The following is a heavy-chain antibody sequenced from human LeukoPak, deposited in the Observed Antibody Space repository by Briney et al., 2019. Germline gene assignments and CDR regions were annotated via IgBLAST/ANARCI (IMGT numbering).Heavy chain of an antibody. Sequence: SETLSLTCTVSGGSISSYYWSWIRQPAGKGLEWIGRIYTSGSTNYNPSLKSRVTMSVDTSKNQFSLKRRSVTAADTAGYYCAISDILTGYTCASCFDYWGQGTLVTVSS. CDR2: IYTSGST. J-gene: IGHJ4*02. V-gene: IGHV4-4*07. D-gene: IGHD3-9*01. CDR3: AISDILTGYTCASCFDY. CDR1: GGSISSYY.